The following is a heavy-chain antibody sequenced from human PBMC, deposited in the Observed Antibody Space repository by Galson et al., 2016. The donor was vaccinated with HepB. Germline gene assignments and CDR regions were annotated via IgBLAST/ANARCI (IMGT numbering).Heavy chain of an antibody. D-gene: IGHD6-6*01. J-gene: IGHJ4*02. V-gene: IGHV3-21*01. CDR3: ARDVSSDQ. CDR2: ISSTRKDT. CDR1: GFTFSIYS. Sequence: SLRLSCAASGFTFSIYSMNWVRQVPGKGLEWVSSISSTRKDTDYADSVRGRFSISRDNAKESLYLQMNNLRVEDTAVYYCARDVSSDQWGQGTLVTVSS.